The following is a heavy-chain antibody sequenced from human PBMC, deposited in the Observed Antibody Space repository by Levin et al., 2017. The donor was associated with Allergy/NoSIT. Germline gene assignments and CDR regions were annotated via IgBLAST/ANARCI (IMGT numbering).Heavy chain of an antibody. J-gene: IGHJ4*02. CDR3: ARDSSGWYYFDY. Sequence: GGSLRLSCAASGFTFSSYGMHWVRQAPGKGLEWVAVIWYDGSNKYYADSVKGRFTISRDNSKNTLYLQMNSLRAEDTAVYYCARDSSGWYYFDYWGQGTLVTVSS. D-gene: IGHD6-19*01. V-gene: IGHV3-33*01. CDR2: IWYDGSNK. CDR1: GFTFSSYG.